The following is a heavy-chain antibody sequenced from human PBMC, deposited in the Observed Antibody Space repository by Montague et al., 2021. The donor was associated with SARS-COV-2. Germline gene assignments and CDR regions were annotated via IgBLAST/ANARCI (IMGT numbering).Heavy chain of an antibody. V-gene: IGHV4-61*09. CDR1: GDSMTSGSHF. CDR3: ARQPVFRYFDWLPWFGGMDV. J-gene: IGHJ6*02. D-gene: IGHD3-9*01. Sequence: TLSLTCTVSGDSMTSGSHFWTWIRQPAGKGLEWIGHIQTSGTSNYSPSLRDRITLSIDTSRKQFSLELRSVTAADTAVYYCARQPVFRYFDWLPWFGGMDVWGQGTTVTVSS. CDR2: IQTSGTS.